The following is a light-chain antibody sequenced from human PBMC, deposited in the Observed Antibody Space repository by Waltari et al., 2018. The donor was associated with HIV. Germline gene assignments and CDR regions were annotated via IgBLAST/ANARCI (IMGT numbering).Light chain of an antibody. J-gene: IGLJ3*02. CDR2: SND. Sequence: QSVLTQPPSASGPPGQTVTISCSGSSSNIRSNTVSWYQQLPGTAPKLLIYSNDQRPSGVPDRFSGSKSGTSASLAISGLQSEDEADYYCAAWDDSLNGWVFGGGTKLTVL. CDR1: SSNIRSNT. CDR3: AAWDDSLNGWV. V-gene: IGLV1-44*01.